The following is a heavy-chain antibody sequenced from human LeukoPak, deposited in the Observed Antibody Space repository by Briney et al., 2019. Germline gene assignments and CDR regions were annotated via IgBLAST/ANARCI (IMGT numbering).Heavy chain of an antibody. CDR1: GGSISSYY. CDR3: ARDSYSSNWIYFDY. D-gene: IGHD6-13*01. J-gene: IGHJ4*02. Sequence: SETLSLTCTVTGGSISSYYWSWIRQPPGKGLEWIGYISYSGSTNYNPSLTSRVTISLDTSKNQFSLKLRSVTAADTAVYYCARDSYSSNWIYFDYWGQGTLITVSS. V-gene: IGHV4-59*12. CDR2: ISYSGST.